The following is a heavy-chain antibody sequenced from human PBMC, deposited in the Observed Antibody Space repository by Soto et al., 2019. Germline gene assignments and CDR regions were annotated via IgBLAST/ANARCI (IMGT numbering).Heavy chain of an antibody. J-gene: IGHJ4*02. Sequence: PSETLSLTCTVSGGSVSSGSYYWSWIRQPPGKGLEWIGYIYYSGSTNYNPSLKSRVTISVDTSKNQFSLKLSSVTAADTAVYNCARTPLYSSSWQFDYWGQGTLVTVSS. CDR3: ARTPLYSSSWQFDY. D-gene: IGHD6-13*01. CDR1: GGSVSSGSYY. CDR2: IYYSGST. V-gene: IGHV4-61*01.